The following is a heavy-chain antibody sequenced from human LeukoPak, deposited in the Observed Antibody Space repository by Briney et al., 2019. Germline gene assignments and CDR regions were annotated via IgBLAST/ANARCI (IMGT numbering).Heavy chain of an antibody. D-gene: IGHD2-21*01. Sequence: SETLSLTCTVSGGPFDSYSWSWIRQPAGKGLEWIGRFYTNGKTNYNSSLKSRVTMSGDTSKNQFYLWLSSVTAADTAVYYCAAAPARDYSPSPSFKHWGQGTLVFVSS. CDR3: AAAPARDYSPSPSFKH. CDR1: GGPFDSYS. V-gene: IGHV4-4*07. CDR2: FYTNGKT. J-gene: IGHJ1*01.